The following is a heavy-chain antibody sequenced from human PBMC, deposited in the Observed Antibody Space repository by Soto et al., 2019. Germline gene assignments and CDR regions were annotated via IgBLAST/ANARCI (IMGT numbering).Heavy chain of an antibody. CDR3: ARGGDGYSLKYYYYYGMDV. D-gene: IGHD5-18*01. CDR1: GGTFSSYA. CDR2: IIPIFGTA. J-gene: IGHJ6*02. V-gene: IGHV1-69*01. Sequence: QVQLVQSGAEVKKPGSSVKVSCKASGGTFSSYAISWVRQAPGQGLEWMGGIIPIFGTANYAQKFQGRVTITADESTRTAYMELSSLRSEDTAVYYWARGGDGYSLKYYYYYGMDVWCPGTTVTVYS.